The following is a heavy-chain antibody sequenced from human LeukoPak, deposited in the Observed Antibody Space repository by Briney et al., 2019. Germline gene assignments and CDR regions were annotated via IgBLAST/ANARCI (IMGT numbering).Heavy chain of an antibody. CDR1: GGSFSGYY. CDR2: INHSGST. Sequence: SETLSLTCAVYGGSFSGYYWSWIRQPPGKGLEWIGEINHSGSTNYNPSLKSRVTISVDTSKHQFSLKLSSVTAADTAVYYCARLDLTGFTFDYWGQGTLVTVSS. V-gene: IGHV4-34*01. D-gene: IGHD3-9*01. CDR3: ARLDLTGFTFDY. J-gene: IGHJ4*02.